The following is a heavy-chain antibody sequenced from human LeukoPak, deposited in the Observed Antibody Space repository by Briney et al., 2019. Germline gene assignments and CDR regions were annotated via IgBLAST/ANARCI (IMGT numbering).Heavy chain of an antibody. CDR3: GRRTFYDTLTGYKYWYFNL. CDR1: GGPISSYY. V-gene: IGHV4-59*01. D-gene: IGHD3-9*01. J-gene: IGHJ2*01. Sequence: PSETLSLTCTVSGGPISSYYWSWIRQPPGKRLEWIGYTHYSGSTDKNPSLWSRVTMSVDTSKNQISLKLSSVTAADTAVYYCGRRTFYDTLTGYKYWYFNLWGCGTLVTVSS. CDR2: THYSGST.